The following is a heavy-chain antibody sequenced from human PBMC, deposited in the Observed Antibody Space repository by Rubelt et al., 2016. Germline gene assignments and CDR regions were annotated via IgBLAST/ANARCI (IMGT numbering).Heavy chain of an antibody. CDR2: IYHSGST. D-gene: IGHD3-10*01. V-gene: IGHV4-34*01. J-gene: IGHJ4*02. CDR1: GGSFSGYY. Sequence: ETLSLTCAVYGGSFSGYYWSWIRQPPGKGLEWIGSIYHSGSTYYNPSLKSRVTISVDTSKNQFSLKLSSVTAADTAVYYCARVDSLWFGESGIDYWGQGTLVTVSS. CDR3: ARVDSLWFGESGIDY.